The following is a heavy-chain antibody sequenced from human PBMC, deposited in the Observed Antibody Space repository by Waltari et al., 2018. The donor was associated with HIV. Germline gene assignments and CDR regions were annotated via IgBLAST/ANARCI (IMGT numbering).Heavy chain of an antibody. CDR3: ARGLRLGELSLYKYAFDI. D-gene: IGHD3-16*02. J-gene: IGHJ3*02. V-gene: IGHV4-4*07. CDR2: IYTSGST. Sequence: QVQLEESAPGLVKPSETLSLPCPVSGGPISSYSWSWILLPAGKGLEWIGRIYTSGSTNYNPSLKSRVTLSVDTSMNQFSLKLSSVTAADTAVYYCARGLRLGELSLYKYAFDIWGQGTMVTVSS. CDR1: GGPISSYS.